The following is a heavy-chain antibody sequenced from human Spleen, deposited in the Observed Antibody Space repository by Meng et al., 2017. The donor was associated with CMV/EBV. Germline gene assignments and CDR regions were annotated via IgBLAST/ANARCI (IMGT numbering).Heavy chain of an antibody. CDR1: GFTFDTYA. CDR3: AKDQAVDITIFGVVSKGEYYYGMDV. Sequence: GESLKISCAASGFTFDTYAMSWVRQVPGKGLECVSGISGSGGNTYYADSVKGRFTISRDNSKNTLYLQMNSLRAEDTAVYYCAKDQAVDITIFGVVSKGEYYYGMDVWGQGTTVTVSS. CDR2: ISGSGGNT. V-gene: IGHV3-23*01. D-gene: IGHD3-3*01. J-gene: IGHJ6*02.